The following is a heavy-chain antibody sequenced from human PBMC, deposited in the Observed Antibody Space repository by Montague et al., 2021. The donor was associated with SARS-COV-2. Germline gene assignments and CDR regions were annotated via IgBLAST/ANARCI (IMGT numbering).Heavy chain of an antibody. CDR2: IYWDDDR. CDR3: AHLDGYGWGSYTDY. V-gene: IGHV2-5*02. J-gene: IGHJ4*02. Sequence: PALVKPTQTLTLTCTFSGFSLSTSGAGVGWIRQPPGKALEWLALIYWDDDRRYSPSLKSRLTITKDTSKNQVVLTMTNMDPVDTATYYCAHLDGYGWGSYTDYWGQGTLVTVSS. D-gene: IGHD3-10*01. CDR1: GFSLSTSGAG.